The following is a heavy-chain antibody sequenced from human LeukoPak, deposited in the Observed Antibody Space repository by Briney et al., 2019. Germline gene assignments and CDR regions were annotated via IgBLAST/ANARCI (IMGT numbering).Heavy chain of an antibody. D-gene: IGHD2-2*01. J-gene: IGHJ4*02. CDR3: ARAGTCSSTSCDGGIEY. CDR2: ISTTSTYI. V-gene: IGHV3-21*06. Sequence: KPGGSLGLSCAASGFAFSSYNMKWVRQAPGKGLEWVSFISTTSTYIYYADSVKGRFTVSRDNSKNLLYLQMDSLRVEDTAVYYCARAGTCSSTSCDGGIEYWGQGTLVTVSS. CDR1: GFAFSSYN.